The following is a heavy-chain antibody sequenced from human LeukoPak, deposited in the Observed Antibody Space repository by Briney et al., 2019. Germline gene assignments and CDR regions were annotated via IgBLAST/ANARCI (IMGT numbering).Heavy chain of an antibody. D-gene: IGHD3-9*01. CDR1: GGSISSYY. J-gene: IGHJ4*02. Sequence: PSETLSLTCTVSGGSISSYYWSWIRQPPGKGLEWIGYIYYSGSTNYNPPLKSRVTISVDTSKNQFSLKLSSVTAADTAVYYCARVSGYYYFDYWGQGTLVTVSS. CDR3: ARVSGYYYFDY. CDR2: IYYSGST. V-gene: IGHV4-59*01.